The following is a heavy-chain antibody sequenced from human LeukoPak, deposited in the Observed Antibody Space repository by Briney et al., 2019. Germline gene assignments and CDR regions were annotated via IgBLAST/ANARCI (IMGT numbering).Heavy chain of an antibody. CDR2: IIPIFGTA. CDR1: GGTFSSYA. CDR3: ARDPSPYYDILTGSNWFDP. D-gene: IGHD3-9*01. J-gene: IGHJ5*02. Sequence: GASVKVSCKASGGTFSSYAISWVRQAPGQGLEWMGGIIPIFGTANYAQKFQGRVTITADESTSTAYMELSSLRSEDTAVYYCARDPSPYYDILTGSNWFDPWGQGTLVTVSS. V-gene: IGHV1-69*01.